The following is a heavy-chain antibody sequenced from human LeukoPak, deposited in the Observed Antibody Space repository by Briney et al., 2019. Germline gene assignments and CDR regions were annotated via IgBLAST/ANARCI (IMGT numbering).Heavy chain of an antibody. D-gene: IGHD3-22*01. CDR1: GFTFSNYA. J-gene: IGHJ4*02. CDR3: AKDLYDSSGSRYDY. CDR2: MSGSGSST. V-gene: IGHV3-23*01. Sequence: GGSLRLSCAASGFTFSNYAMTWVRQAPGKGLEWVSAMSGSGSSTWYADSVKGRLTISRDNSKNTLFLQMNSLRAEDTAVYYCAKDLYDSSGSRYDYWGQGTLVTVSS.